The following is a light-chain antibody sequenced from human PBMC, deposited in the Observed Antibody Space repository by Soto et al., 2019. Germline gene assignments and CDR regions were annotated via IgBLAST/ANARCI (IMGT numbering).Light chain of an antibody. CDR3: QQYGSSPWT. CDR1: RSVSTSY. Sequence: EIVLKQSPGTLSLSPGEIATVSCRATRSVSTSYLAWYQQKPGQARRLLIYGATRRSPGIPDRFSRSGSGTDFTLTISRLETEDFAVYHCQQYGSSPWTFGQGTMVEIK. J-gene: IGKJ1*01. CDR2: GAT. V-gene: IGKV3-20*01.